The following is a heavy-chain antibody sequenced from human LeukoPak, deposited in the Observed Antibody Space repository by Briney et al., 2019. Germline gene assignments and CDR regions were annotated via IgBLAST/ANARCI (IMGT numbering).Heavy chain of an antibody. V-gene: IGHV3-23*01. Sequence: GGSLRPSCAASGFTFSSYAMSWVRQAPGKGLEWVSAISGSGGSTYYADSVKGRFTISRDNSKNTLYLQMNSLRAEDTAVYYCARYSSSSPSFDYWGQGTLVTVSS. CDR2: ISGSGGST. D-gene: IGHD6-13*01. CDR1: GFTFSSYA. CDR3: ARYSSSSPSFDY. J-gene: IGHJ4*02.